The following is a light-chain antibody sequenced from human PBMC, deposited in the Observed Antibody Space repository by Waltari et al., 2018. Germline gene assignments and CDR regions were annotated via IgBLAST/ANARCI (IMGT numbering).Light chain of an antibody. J-gene: IGKJ4*01. Sequence: IVMTQSLDSLAVSLGERATIHCKSSQSVLYSSNNKNYLAWYQQKPGQPPKLLIYWASTRESGVPDRFSGSGSGTDFTLTISSLQAEDVAVYYCQQYYNTPLTFGGGTKVEIK. V-gene: IGKV4-1*01. CDR3: QQYYNTPLT. CDR2: WAS. CDR1: QSVLYSSNNKNY.